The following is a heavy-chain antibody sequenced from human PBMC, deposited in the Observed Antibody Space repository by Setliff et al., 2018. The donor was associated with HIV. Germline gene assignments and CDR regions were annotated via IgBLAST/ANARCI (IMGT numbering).Heavy chain of an antibody. D-gene: IGHD1-26*01. CDR3: AREGGTYPDAFDI. CDR1: GYTFTGYY. V-gene: IGHV1-2*06. CDR2: INPHNGDT. J-gene: IGHJ3*02. Sequence: ASVKVSCKASGYTFTGYYLHWVRQAPGQGLEWMGRINPHNGDTNYAQRFQGRVTMTRDTSISTAYMELSSLRSEDTAVYYCAREGGTYPDAFDIWGQGTMVTVSS.